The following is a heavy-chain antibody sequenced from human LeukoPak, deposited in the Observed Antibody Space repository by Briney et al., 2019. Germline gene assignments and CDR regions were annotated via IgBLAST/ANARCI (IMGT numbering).Heavy chain of an antibody. CDR1: GGSFSGYY. D-gene: IGHD3-3*01. CDR2: INHSGST. J-gene: IGHJ5*02. CDR3: ARRVGVVAWVVNWFDP. V-gene: IGHV4-34*01. Sequence: PSETLSLTCAVYGGSFSGYYWSWIRQPPGKGLEWIGEINHSGSTNYNPSLKSRVTISVDTSKNQFSLKLSSVTAADTAVYYCARRVGVVAWVVNWFDPWGQGTLVTVSS.